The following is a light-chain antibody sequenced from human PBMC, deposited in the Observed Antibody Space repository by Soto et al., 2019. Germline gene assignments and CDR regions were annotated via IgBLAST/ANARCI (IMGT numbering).Light chain of an antibody. CDR2: GAS. CDR3: HQRGTWPET. J-gene: IGKJ1*01. Sequence: EIVLTQFPATLSLSPGERATLSCRANQSVSTYLAWYQQKPGQAPRLLIYGASNSATGIPARFSGSGSGTDFTLTIGSPEPEDSAVYYCHQRGTWPETFGQGTKVEIK. CDR1: QSVSTY. V-gene: IGKV3-11*01.